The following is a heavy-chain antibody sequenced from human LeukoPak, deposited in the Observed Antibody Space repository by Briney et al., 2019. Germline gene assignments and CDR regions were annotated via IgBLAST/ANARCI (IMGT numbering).Heavy chain of an antibody. V-gene: IGHV3-21*01. Sequence: GALRLSCAASGFTFSSYSMNWVRQAPGKGLEWVSSISSSSSYIYYADSVNGRFTISRDNPKNSLYLQMTSLRAEDTAVYYCATTVVPAAMVEFDYWGQGTLVTVSS. CDR2: ISSSSSYI. CDR3: ATTVVPAAMVEFDY. J-gene: IGHJ4*02. CDR1: GFTFSSYS. D-gene: IGHD2-2*01.